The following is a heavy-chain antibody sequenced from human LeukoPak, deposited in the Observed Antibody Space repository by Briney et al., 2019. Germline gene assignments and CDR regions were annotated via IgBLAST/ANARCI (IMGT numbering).Heavy chain of an antibody. D-gene: IGHD6-13*01. J-gene: IGHJ4*02. CDR1: GYTFTGYY. CDR3: ARDISSNGIAAAGTFGHDY. Sequence: ASVKVSCKASGYTFTGYYMHWVRQAPGQGLEWMGWINPNSGGTNYAQKFQGRVTMTRDTSISTAYMELSRLRSDDTAVYYCARDISSNGIAAAGTFGHDYWGQGTLVSVSS. V-gene: IGHV1-2*02. CDR2: INPNSGGT.